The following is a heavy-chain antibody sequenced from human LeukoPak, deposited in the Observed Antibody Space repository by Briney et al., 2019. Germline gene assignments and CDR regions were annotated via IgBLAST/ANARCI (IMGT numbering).Heavy chain of an antibody. Sequence: SETLSLTCTVSGGSVSSGSYYWGWIRQPPGKGLEWIGSIYYSGSTYYNPSLKSRVTISVDTSKNQFSLKLSSVTAADTAVYYCARRFTGYSSGWYHDYFDYWGQGTLVTVSS. J-gene: IGHJ4*02. CDR3: ARRFTGYSSGWYHDYFDY. CDR2: IYYSGST. CDR1: GGSVSSGSYY. D-gene: IGHD6-19*01. V-gene: IGHV4-39*01.